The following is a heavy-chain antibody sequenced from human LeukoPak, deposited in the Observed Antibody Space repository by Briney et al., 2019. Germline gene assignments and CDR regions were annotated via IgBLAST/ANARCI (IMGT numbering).Heavy chain of an antibody. CDR2: IYYSGST. Sequence: SETLSLTCTVSGGSISSGDYYWSWIRQPPGKGLEWIGYIYYSGSTYYNPSLESRVTISVDTSKNQFSLKLSSVTAADTAVYYCARDLREDAFDIWGQGTMVTVSS. CDR3: ARDLREDAFDI. CDR1: GGSISSGDYY. J-gene: IGHJ3*02. D-gene: IGHD5-24*01. V-gene: IGHV4-30-4*08.